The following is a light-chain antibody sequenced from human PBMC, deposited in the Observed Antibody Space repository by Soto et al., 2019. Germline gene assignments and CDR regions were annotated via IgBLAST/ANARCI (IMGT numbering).Light chain of an antibody. J-gene: IGKJ1*01. CDR3: QQSYSTPPT. V-gene: IGKV1-39*01. Sequence: ETQTTQSPSSVSAYVGDRVTITCRASQSISSFLNWYQQKPGKAPKLLIYAASSLQSGVPSRFSGSGSGTDFTLTISSLQPEDFATYYCQQSYSTPPTFGQGTKVDIK. CDR2: AAS. CDR1: QSISSF.